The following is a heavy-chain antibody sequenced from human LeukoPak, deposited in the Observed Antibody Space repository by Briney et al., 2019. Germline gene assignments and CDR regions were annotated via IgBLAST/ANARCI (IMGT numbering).Heavy chain of an antibody. CDR3: ARGSGYCSSTSCSIFDY. Sequence: GGSLRLSCAASGFTFSSYAIHWVRQAPGKGLEWVTIMSYDGNNKYYADSVKGRFTISRDNSKNTLYLQMNSLRAEDTAVYYCARGSGYCSSTSCSIFDYWGQGTLVTVSS. J-gene: IGHJ4*02. V-gene: IGHV3-30*04. CDR2: MSYDGNNK. CDR1: GFTFSSYA. D-gene: IGHD2-2*01.